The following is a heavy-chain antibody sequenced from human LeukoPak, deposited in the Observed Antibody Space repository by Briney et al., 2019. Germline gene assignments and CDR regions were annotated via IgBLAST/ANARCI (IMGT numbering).Heavy chain of an antibody. J-gene: IGHJ4*02. D-gene: IGHD3-10*01. V-gene: IGHV4-31*03. CDR3: ATSPRGQLGTGSYFDY. CDR2: IYYSGST. CDR1: GGSISSGGYY. Sequence: SQTLSLTCTVSGGSISSGGYYWSWIRQHPGKGLEWIGYIYYSGSTYYNPSLKSRVTISVDTSKSQFSLKLSSVTAADTAVYYCATSPRGQLGTGSYFDYWGQGTLVTVSS.